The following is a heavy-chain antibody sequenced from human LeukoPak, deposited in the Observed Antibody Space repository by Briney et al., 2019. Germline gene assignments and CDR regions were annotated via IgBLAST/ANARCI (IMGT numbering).Heavy chain of an antibody. CDR1: GFTFSSYA. V-gene: IGHV3-30*04. CDR2: ISYDGSNK. D-gene: IGHD1-26*01. CDR3: ARGGFIVYGMDV. Sequence: PGGSLRVSCAASGFTFSSYAMNWVRQAPGKGLEWVAVISYDGSNKYYADSVKGRFTISRDNSKNTLYLQMNSLRAEDTAVYYCARGGFIVYGMDVWGQGTTVTVSS. J-gene: IGHJ6*02.